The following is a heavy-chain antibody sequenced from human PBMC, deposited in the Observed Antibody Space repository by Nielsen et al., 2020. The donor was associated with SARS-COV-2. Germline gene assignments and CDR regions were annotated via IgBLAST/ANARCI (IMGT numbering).Heavy chain of an antibody. CDR1: RFTFSSYA. Sequence: GESLKISCVGSRFTFSSYAMHWVRQAPGKGLEWVTVISYVGSKKYYADSVKGRFSISRDDAKKTLYLQMNSLRVEDTAVYYCARDMEQVVVDWRDYWGQGTLVTVSS. CDR3: ARDMEQVVVDWRDY. J-gene: IGHJ4*02. D-gene: IGHD6-13*01. CDR2: ISYVGSKK. V-gene: IGHV3-30-3*01.